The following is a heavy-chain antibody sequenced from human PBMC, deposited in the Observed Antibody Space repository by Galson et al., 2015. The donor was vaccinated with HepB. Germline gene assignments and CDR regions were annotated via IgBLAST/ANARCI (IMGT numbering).Heavy chain of an antibody. V-gene: IGHV1-69*10. CDR1: GGTFSSYA. D-gene: IGHD6-19*01. Sequence: SVKVSCKASGGTFSSYAISWVRQAPGQGLEWMGGIIPIFGIANYAQKFQGRVTITADKSTSTAYMELSSLRSEDTAVYYCASTGYSSGWYIIYYYGMDVWGQGTTVTVSS. CDR2: IIPIFGIA. CDR3: ASTGYSSGWYIIYYYGMDV. J-gene: IGHJ6*02.